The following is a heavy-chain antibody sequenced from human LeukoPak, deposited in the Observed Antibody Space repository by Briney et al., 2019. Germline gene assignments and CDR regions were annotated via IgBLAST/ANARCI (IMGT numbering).Heavy chain of an antibody. CDR3: ARVDILTGYDYYYYYGMDV. CDR2: INSDGRST. V-gene: IGHV3-74*01. Sequence: PGGSLRLSCAASGFTFSSYWMHWVRQAPGKGLVWVSRINSDGRSTSYADSVKGRFTISRDNAKNTLYVQMNSLRAEDTAVYYCARVDILTGYDYYYYYGMDVWGQGTTVTVSS. D-gene: IGHD3-9*01. J-gene: IGHJ6*02. CDR1: GFTFSSYW.